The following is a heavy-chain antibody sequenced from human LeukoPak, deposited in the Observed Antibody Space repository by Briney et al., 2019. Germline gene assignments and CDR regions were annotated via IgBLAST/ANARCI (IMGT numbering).Heavy chain of an antibody. CDR1: GFTFSSYW. CDR3: ARRGPRGSLDWFDP. Sequence: GGSLRLSCAASGFTFSSYWMSWVRQAPGKGLEWVANIKQDGSEKYYVDSVKGRFTISRDNAKNSLYLQMNSLRAEDTAVYYCARRGPRGSLDWFDPWGQGTLVTVSS. V-gene: IGHV3-7*01. D-gene: IGHD1-26*01. J-gene: IGHJ5*02. CDR2: IKQDGSEK.